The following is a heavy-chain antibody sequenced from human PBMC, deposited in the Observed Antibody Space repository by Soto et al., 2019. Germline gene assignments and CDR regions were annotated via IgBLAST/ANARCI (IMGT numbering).Heavy chain of an antibody. Sequence: ASVKVSCKASGYTFTSYYIDWVRLAPGQGLEWMGIINPSGGSTSYAQKFQGRVTMTRDTPTSTVYMELSSLRSEDTAVYYCARDLYCSGGSCYSYSMDVWGQGTTVTVSS. CDR2: INPSGGST. CDR3: ARDLYCSGGSCYSYSMDV. D-gene: IGHD2-15*01. V-gene: IGHV1-46*01. CDR1: GYTFTSYY. J-gene: IGHJ6*02.